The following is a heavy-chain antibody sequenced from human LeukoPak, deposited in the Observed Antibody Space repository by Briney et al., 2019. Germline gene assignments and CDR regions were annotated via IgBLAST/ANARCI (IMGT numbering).Heavy chain of an antibody. CDR1: GGSISSYY. D-gene: IGHD2-2*01. CDR3: ATQPTDRYAFDI. Sequence: SETLSLTCTVSGGSISSYYWSWIRQPPGKGLEWIGYIYYSGSTNYNPSLKSRVTISVDTSKNQFSLKLSSVTAADTAVYYCATQPTDRYAFDIRGQGTMVTVSS. V-gene: IGHV4-59*01. CDR2: IYYSGST. J-gene: IGHJ3*02.